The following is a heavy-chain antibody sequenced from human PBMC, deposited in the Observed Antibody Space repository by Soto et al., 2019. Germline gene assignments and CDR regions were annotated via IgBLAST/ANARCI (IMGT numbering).Heavy chain of an antibody. CDR3: ARAYYASSGYSLDP. Sequence: QVQLQESGPGLVKPSETLSLTCTVSGGSISSYYWSWIRQPPGKGLEWIGYIYYSDSINYNPSLKRRVIISDDTSKNQFFLRLSSVTAADTAVYYCARAYYASSGYSLDPWGQGILVTVSS. V-gene: IGHV4-59*01. CDR2: IYYSDSI. CDR1: GGSISSYY. J-gene: IGHJ5*02. D-gene: IGHD3-22*01.